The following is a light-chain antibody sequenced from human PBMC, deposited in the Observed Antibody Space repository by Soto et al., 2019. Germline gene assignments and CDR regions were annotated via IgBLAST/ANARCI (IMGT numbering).Light chain of an antibody. CDR3: NQNKCYWT. CDR2: DAS. CDR1: QSISSW. Sequence: DIQMTQSPFTLSASVGDRVTITCRASQSISSWLAWYQQKPGKAPKLLIYDASNLESGVPSRFSGSGSGTAFPLSISSLMLDNFATYTDNQNKCYWTSGQ. V-gene: IGKV1-5*01. J-gene: IGKJ1*01.